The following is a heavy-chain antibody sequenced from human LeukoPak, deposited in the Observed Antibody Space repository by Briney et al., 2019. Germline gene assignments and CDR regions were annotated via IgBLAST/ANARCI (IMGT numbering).Heavy chain of an antibody. CDR1: GFTVSSNY. J-gene: IGHJ4*02. CDR3: ARHYLGYGGNQVDF. V-gene: IGHV3-53*01. D-gene: IGHD4-23*01. Sequence: GGSLRLSCAASGFTVSSNYMSWVRQAPGKGLEWVSVIHSGGSTYYADSVKGRFTISRDNSKNTLYLQMNSLRAEDTAVYYCARHYLGYGGNQVDFWGQGTLVTVSS. CDR2: IHSGGST.